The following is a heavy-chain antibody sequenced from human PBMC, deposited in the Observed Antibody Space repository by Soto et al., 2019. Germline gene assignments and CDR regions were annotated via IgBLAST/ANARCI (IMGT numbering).Heavy chain of an antibody. J-gene: IGHJ4*02. CDR3: ATSYGSGYRAFDY. V-gene: IGHV1-69*04. CDR1: GDTLNFHS. CDR2: VNPILSMS. D-gene: IGHD3-10*01. Sequence: QFQLVQSGAEVKRPGSSVKVSCKASGDTLNFHSINWVRQAPGLGLEWMGRVNPILSMSNFAQRFQARGTMTADKSTSTAYMELSGLRSEDTAIYYCATSYGSGYRAFDYWGQGALVTVSS.